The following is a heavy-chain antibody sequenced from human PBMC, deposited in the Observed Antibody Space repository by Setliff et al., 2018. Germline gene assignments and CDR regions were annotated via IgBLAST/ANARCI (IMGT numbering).Heavy chain of an antibody. V-gene: IGHV1-24*01. Sequence: ASVKVSCKASGYTFTSYDINWVRQATGQGLEWMGGFDPEDGETIYAQKFQGRVTMTEDTSTDTAYMELSSLRSEDTAVYYCATALRYFDWLSPYYYYYYYMDVWGKGTTVTVSS. D-gene: IGHD3-9*01. CDR1: GYTFTSYD. CDR2: FDPEDGET. CDR3: ATALRYFDWLSPYYYYYYYMDV. J-gene: IGHJ6*03.